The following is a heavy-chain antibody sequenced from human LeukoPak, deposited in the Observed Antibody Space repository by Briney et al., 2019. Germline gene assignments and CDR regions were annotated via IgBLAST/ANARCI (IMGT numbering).Heavy chain of an antibody. CDR1: GGSISSSSYY. CDR3: ARHPAGIFDY. Sequence: PSETLSLTCTVSGGSISSSSYYWGWIRQPPGKGLEWIGGIYYSGSTYYNPSLKSRVTISVDTSKNQFSLKLSSVTAADTAVYYCARHPAGIFDYWGQGTLVTVSS. J-gene: IGHJ4*02. V-gene: IGHV4-39*01. CDR2: IYYSGST.